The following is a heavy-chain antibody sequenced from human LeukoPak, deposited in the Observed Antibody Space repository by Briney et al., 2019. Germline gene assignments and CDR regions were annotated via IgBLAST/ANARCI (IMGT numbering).Heavy chain of an antibody. Sequence: GGSLRLSCAASGFTFSDYYMGWIRQAPGKGLEWISYISSTSSYTNYPDSLQGRFTISRDNVRNSLYLQMNSLRAEDTAVYYCAKGMYDILTGYYSYYYYGMDVWGQGTTVTVSS. CDR2: ISSTSSYT. CDR3: AKGMYDILTGYYSYYYYGMDV. CDR1: GFTFSDYY. D-gene: IGHD3-9*01. V-gene: IGHV3-11*05. J-gene: IGHJ6*02.